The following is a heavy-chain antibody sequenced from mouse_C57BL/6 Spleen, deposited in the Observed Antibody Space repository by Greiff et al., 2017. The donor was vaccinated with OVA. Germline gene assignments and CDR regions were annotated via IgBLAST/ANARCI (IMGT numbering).Heavy chain of an antibody. J-gene: IGHJ2*01. V-gene: IGHV1-50*01. CDR1: GYTFTSYW. D-gene: IGHD3-2*01. CDR2: IDPSDSYT. CDR3: ASKTAPNFDY. Sequence: VQLQQPGAELVKPGASVKLSCKASGYTFTSYWMQWVKQRPGQGLEWIGEIDPSDSYTNYNQKFKGKATLTVDTSSSTAYMQLSSLTSEDSAVYYCASKTAPNFDYWGQGTTLTVSS.